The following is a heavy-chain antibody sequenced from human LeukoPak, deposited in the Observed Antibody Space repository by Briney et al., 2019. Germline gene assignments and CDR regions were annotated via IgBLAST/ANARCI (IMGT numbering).Heavy chain of an antibody. CDR3: ANKPPYDASGYEKDY. J-gene: IGHJ4*02. CDR1: GFSFSSSA. CDR2: IKESGDYT. Sequence: GGSLRLSCAASGFSFSSSAMSWVRQAPGKGLEWVSGIKESGDYTDYADSVQGRFTISRDNSKNTLYLQMHSLRAEDTAIYYCANKPPYDASGYEKDYWGQGTLVTVAS. D-gene: IGHD6-25*01. V-gene: IGHV3-23*01.